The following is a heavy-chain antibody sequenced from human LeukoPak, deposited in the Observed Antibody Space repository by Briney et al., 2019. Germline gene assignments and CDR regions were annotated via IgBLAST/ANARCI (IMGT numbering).Heavy chain of an antibody. Sequence: GGSLRLSCAASGFTFSSYGMHWVRQAPGKGLEWVAVIWYDGSNKYYADSVKGRFTISRDNSKNTLYLQMNSLRAEDTAVYYCARDTIPYCSSTSCYFGVSGYWGQGTLVTVSS. CDR3: ARDTIPYCSSTSCYFGVSGY. V-gene: IGHV3-33*08. CDR1: GFTFSSYG. D-gene: IGHD2-2*01. CDR2: IWYDGSNK. J-gene: IGHJ4*02.